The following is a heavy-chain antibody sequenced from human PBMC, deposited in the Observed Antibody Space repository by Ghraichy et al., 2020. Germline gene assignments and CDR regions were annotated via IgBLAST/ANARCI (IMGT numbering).Heavy chain of an antibody. CDR3: ARDDSYYDSSGYYDYYYGMDV. D-gene: IGHD3-22*01. J-gene: IGHJ6*02. CDR1: GFTFSSYS. Sequence: GSLRLSCAASGFTFSSYSMNWVRQAPGKGLEWVSSISSSSSYIYYADSVKGRFTISRDNAKNSLYLQMNSLRAEDTAVYYCARDDSYYDSSGYYDYYYGMDVWGQGTTVTVSS. CDR2: ISSSSSYI. V-gene: IGHV3-21*01.